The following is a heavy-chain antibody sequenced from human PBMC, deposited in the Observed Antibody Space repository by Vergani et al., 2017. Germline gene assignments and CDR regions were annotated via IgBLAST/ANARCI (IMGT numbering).Heavy chain of an antibody. D-gene: IGHD3-3*01. CDR1: GYTLTELS. CDR2: IYPGDSDT. Sequence: VQLVQSGAEVKKPGASVKVSCKVSGYTLTELSMHWVRQAPGKGLEWMGIIYPGDSDTRYSPSFQGQVTISADKSISTAYLQWSSLKASDTAMYYCARLNDFWSGYPTAFDIWGQGTMVTVSS. CDR3: ARLNDFWSGYPTAFDI. J-gene: IGHJ3*02. V-gene: IGHV5-51*01.